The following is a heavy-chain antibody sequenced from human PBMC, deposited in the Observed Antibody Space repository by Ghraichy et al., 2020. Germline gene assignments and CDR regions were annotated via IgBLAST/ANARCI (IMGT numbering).Heavy chain of an antibody. CDR1: GFTFSNAW. CDR2: IKSKTDGGTT. Sequence: GESLNISCAASGFTFSNAWMSWVRQAPGKGLEWVGRIKSKTDGGTTDYAAPVKGRFTISRDDSKNTLYLQMNSLKTEDTAVYYCTWEKYQLPRNWFDPWGQGTLVTVSS. CDR3: TWEKYQLPRNWFDP. J-gene: IGHJ5*02. D-gene: IGHD2-2*01. V-gene: IGHV3-15*01.